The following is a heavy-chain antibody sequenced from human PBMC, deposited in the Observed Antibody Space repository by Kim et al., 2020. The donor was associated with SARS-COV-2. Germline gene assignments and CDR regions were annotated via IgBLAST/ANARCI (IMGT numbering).Heavy chain of an antibody. CDR3: EFYCSSTSCFNYYYYG. Sequence: SETLSLTCTVSGGSISSSSYYWGWIRQPPGKGLEWIGSIYYSGSTYYNPSLKSRVTISVDTSKNQFSLKLSSVTAADTAVYYCEFYCSSTSCFNYYYYG. CDR2: IYYSGST. J-gene: IGHJ6*01. CDR1: GGSISSSSYY. D-gene: IGHD2-2*01. V-gene: IGHV4-39*01.